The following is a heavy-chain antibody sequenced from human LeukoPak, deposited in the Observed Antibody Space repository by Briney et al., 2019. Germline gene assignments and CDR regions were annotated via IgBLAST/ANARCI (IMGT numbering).Heavy chain of an antibody. D-gene: IGHD5/OR15-5a*01. CDR2: IICFNRDT. J-gene: IGHJ4*02. CDR3: ARDPSNTSGYRVYHDY. CDR1: GYTFNKYG. V-gene: IGHV1-18*01. Sequence: ASVKVSCKASGYTFNKYGISWVRQAPGRGHEWMEWIICFNRDTRYAQKFQARVTMTTDTSTSTVYMELRSLRSDDTAVYYCARDPSNTSGYRVYHDYWGQGALVTVSS.